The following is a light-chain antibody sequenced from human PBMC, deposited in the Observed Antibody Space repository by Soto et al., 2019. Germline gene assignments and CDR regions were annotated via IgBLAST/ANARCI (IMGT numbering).Light chain of an antibody. V-gene: IGKV1-39*01. Sequence: DIQMTQSPSSLSASVGDRVTISCRASQSISTYLNWYQQKPGTAPRLLIYRASSVKSGVPPRFSGGGSGRDFTLTISRLRPEDIATYFCPHSYSSPPWTFGQGTKVEVK. CDR1: QSISTY. CDR2: RAS. J-gene: IGKJ1*01. CDR3: PHSYSSPPWT.